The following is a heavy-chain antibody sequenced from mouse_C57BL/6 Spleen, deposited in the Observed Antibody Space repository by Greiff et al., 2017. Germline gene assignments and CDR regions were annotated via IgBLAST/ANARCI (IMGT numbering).Heavy chain of an antibody. Sequence: QVQLQQSGPELVKPGASVKISCKASGYAFSSSWMNWVKQRPGKGLEWIGRIYPGDGDTNYNGKFKGKATLTADKSTSTAYMQLSSLPSEDSAVYFCEIEVTGDAMDYWGQGTSVTVST. CDR1: GYAFSSSW. CDR2: IYPGDGDT. D-gene: IGHD2-13*01. CDR3: EIEVTGDAMDY. V-gene: IGHV1-82*01. J-gene: IGHJ4*01.